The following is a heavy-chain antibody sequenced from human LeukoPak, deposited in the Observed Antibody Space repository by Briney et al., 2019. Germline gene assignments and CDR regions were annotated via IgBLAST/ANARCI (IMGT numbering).Heavy chain of an antibody. V-gene: IGHV1-46*01. CDR2: INPSGDGT. Sequence: ASVKVSCRTSGYTFTSWHMNWVRQAPGQGLEWMGMINPSGDGTNYAQNFQGRVTMTRDTSTSTVYMELSSLRSEDTAVYYCARVILSPPNNWFDPWGQGTLVTVSS. CDR3: ARVILSPPNNWFDP. J-gene: IGHJ5*02. D-gene: IGHD2/OR15-2a*01. CDR1: GYTFTSWH.